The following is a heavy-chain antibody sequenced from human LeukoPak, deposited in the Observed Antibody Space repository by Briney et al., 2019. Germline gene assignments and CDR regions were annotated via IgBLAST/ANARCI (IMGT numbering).Heavy chain of an antibody. CDR1: GASISDYY. V-gene: IGHV4-59*08. J-gene: IGHJ3*02. CDR2: IYYSGST. CDR3: ARHDTVAFDI. Sequence: PSETLSLTCTVSGASISDYYWSWIRQPPGKGLEWIGYIYYSGSTNYNPSLKSRVTISVDTSKNQFSLKLSSVTAADTAVYYCARHDTVAFDIWGQGTMATVSS.